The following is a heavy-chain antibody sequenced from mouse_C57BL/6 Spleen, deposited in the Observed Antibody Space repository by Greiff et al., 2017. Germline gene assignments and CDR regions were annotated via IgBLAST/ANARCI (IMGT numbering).Heavy chain of an antibody. CDR2: IDPENGDT. CDR1: GFNIKDDY. V-gene: IGHV14-4*01. J-gene: IGHJ3*01. Sequence: VHVKQSGAELVRPGASVKLSCTASGFNIKDDYMHWVKQRPEQGLEWIGWIDPENGDTEYASKFQGKATITADTSSNTAYLQLSSLTSEDTAVYYCTLYSNYPFAYWGQGTLVTVSA. CDR3: TLYSNYPFAY. D-gene: IGHD2-5*01.